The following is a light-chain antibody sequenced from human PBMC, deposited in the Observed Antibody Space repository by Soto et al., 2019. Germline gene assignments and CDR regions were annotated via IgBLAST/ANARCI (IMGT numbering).Light chain of an antibody. Sequence: QSALTQPASVSGSPGQSITISCTGTSSDVGSYNLVSWYQQHPGKAPKLMIYEVSMRPSGVSNRFSGSKSGNTASLTISGLQAEDEADYYCCSYAGSSTFPYVFGTGTKVTVL. CDR2: EVS. CDR1: SSDVGSYNL. CDR3: CSYAGSSTFPYV. J-gene: IGLJ1*01. V-gene: IGLV2-23*02.